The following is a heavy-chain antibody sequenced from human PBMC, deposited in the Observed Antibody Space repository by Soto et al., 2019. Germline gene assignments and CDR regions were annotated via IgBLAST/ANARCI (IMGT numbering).Heavy chain of an antibody. CDR3: AKDNGDKLRYFDWLLNYFDY. J-gene: IGHJ4*02. D-gene: IGHD3-9*01. CDR2: ISGSGGST. V-gene: IGHV3-23*01. Sequence: EVQLLESGGGLVQPGGSLRLSCAASGFTFSSYAMSWVRQAPGKGLEWVSAISGSGGSTYYADSVKGRLTISRDNSKNTLYLQMSSLRAEDTAVYYCAKDNGDKLRYFDWLLNYFDYWGQGSLVTVSS. CDR1: GFTFSSYA.